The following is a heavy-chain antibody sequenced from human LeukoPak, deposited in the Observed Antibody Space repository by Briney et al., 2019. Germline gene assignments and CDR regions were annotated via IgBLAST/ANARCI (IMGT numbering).Heavy chain of an antibody. CDR2: INAGNGNT. Sequence: ASVKVSCKASGYTFTSYAMHWVRQAPGQRLEWMGWINAGNGNTKYSQKFQGRVTITRDTSASSVYMELSSLRSEDTAVYYCARASVDDAFDIWGQGTMVTVSS. V-gene: IGHV1-3*01. CDR3: ARASVDDAFDI. J-gene: IGHJ3*02. CDR1: GYTFTSYA. D-gene: IGHD5-12*01.